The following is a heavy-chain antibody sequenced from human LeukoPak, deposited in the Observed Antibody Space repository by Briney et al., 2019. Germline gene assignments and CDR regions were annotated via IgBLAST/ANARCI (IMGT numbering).Heavy chain of an antibody. CDR2: IFYSGST. CDR1: GGSISSSSYY. D-gene: IGHD2-8*01. J-gene: IGHJ3*02. CDR3: AREVDHVMDDAFDI. Sequence: PSETLFLTCTVSGGSISSSSYYWGWIRQPPGKGLEWIGVIFYSGSTYYNPSLKSRVTMSVDTSKNQFSLNLWSVTAADTAVYYCAREVDHVMDDAFDIWGQGTMVTVSS. V-gene: IGHV4-39*07.